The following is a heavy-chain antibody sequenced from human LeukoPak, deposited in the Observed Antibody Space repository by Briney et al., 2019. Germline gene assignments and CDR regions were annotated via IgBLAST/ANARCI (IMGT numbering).Heavy chain of an antibody. D-gene: IGHD3-22*01. Sequence: GGFLRLSCAASGFTFSDYYMSWIRQAPGKGLEWVSYISSSGSTIYYADSVKGRFTISRDNAKNSLYLQMNSLRAEDTAVYYCARDKYYYDSSGLWGYWGQGTLVTVSS. CDR1: GFTFSDYY. CDR3: ARDKYYYDSSGLWGY. J-gene: IGHJ4*02. CDR2: ISSSGSTI. V-gene: IGHV3-11*04.